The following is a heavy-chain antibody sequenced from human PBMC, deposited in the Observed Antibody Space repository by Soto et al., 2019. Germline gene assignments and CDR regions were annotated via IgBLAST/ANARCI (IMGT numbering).Heavy chain of an antibody. CDR3: ARGDYSNYVDY. CDR2: IYYSGST. V-gene: IGHV4-31*03. D-gene: IGHD4-4*01. Sequence: SETLSLTCTVSGGSISSGGYYWSWIRQHPGKGLEWIGYIYYSGSTHYNPSLKSRVTISVDTSKNQFSLKLSSVTAADTAVYYCARGDYSNYVDYWGQGTLVTVSS. CDR1: GGSISSGGYY. J-gene: IGHJ4*02.